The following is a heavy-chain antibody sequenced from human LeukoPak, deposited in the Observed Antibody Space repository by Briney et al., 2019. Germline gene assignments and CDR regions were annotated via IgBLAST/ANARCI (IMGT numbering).Heavy chain of an antibody. CDR1: GFTFSSYA. Sequence: PGGSLRLSCAASGFTFSSYAMHWARQAPGKGLEWVAVISYDGSNKYYADSVKGRFTISRDNSKNTLYLQMNSLRAEDTAVYYCARVEALWFGDLDYWGQGTLVTVSS. D-gene: IGHD3-10*01. V-gene: IGHV3-30-3*01. CDR2: ISYDGSNK. CDR3: ARVEALWFGDLDY. J-gene: IGHJ4*02.